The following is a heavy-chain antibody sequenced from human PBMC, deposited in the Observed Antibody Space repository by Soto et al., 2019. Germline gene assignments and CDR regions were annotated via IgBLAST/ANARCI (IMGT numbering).Heavy chain of an antibody. CDR2: IRSKANSYAT. D-gene: IGHD6-19*01. J-gene: IGHJ6*02. Sequence: EVQLVESGGGLVQPGGSLKLSCAASGFTFSGSAMHWVRQASGKGLEWVGRIRSKANSYATAYAASVKGRFTISRDDSKNTAYLQMNSLKTEDTAVYYCTRRSGQVGQWLTLYYYYGMDVWGQGTTVTVSS. V-gene: IGHV3-73*02. CDR3: TRRSGQVGQWLTLYYYYGMDV. CDR1: GFTFSGSA.